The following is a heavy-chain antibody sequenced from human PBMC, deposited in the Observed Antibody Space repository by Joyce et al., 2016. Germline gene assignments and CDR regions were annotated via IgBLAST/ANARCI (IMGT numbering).Heavy chain of an antibody. V-gene: IGHV4-4*02. Sequence: QVHLQESGPGLVKPSGTLSLTCAVSGGSISSSNWWSWVRQPPGKGLEWIGEVNHSASTTYNPSLKSRLNRTVDKSKNQFSLKLNAVTAADTAVYYCARNYGDFGYYYYYYMDVWGEGTTVTVSS. CDR2: VNHSAST. D-gene: IGHD4-17*01. CDR3: ARNYGDFGYYYYYYMDV. J-gene: IGHJ6*03. CDR1: GGSISSSNW.